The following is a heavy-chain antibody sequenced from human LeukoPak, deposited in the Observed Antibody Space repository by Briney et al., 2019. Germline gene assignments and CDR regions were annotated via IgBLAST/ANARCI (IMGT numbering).Heavy chain of an antibody. J-gene: IGHJ6*02. CDR3: TKDRLFGSGLNGPHYYYGMDV. V-gene: IGHV3-30*18. CDR2: ILYDGNNK. D-gene: IGHD1-26*01. Sequence: GGSLRLSCAASGFTFSGYAMHWVRQAPGKGLEWVAVILYDGNNKHYAESVKGRFTISRDNSNNMLYLQMNSLRPEDTAVYYCTKDRLFGSGLNGPHYYYGMDVWGQGTTVTVSS. CDR1: GFTFSGYA.